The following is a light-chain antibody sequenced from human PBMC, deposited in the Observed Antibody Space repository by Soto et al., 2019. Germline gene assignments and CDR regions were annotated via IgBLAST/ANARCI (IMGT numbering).Light chain of an antibody. V-gene: IGKV1-39*01. J-gene: IGKJ1*01. CDR1: QSIANY. CDR3: QQSYSIPQT. CDR2: AAF. Sequence: DIPMTQSPSSLSASVGDRVTITCRTSQSIANYLNWYQQKPGKAPNLLIYAAFSLQSGVPSRFSGSGSGTEFTLTINSLQSEDFATYYCQQSYSIPQTFGQGTKVEIK.